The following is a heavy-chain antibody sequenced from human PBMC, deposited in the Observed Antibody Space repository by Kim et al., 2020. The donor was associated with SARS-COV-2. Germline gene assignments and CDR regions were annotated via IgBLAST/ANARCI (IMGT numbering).Heavy chain of an antibody. D-gene: IGHD4-4*01. J-gene: IGHJ3*02. CDR3: TRDERITITSLGAFNM. V-gene: IGHV3-74*01. CDR2: INSDGTT. Sequence: GGSLRLSCAASGFTFSSYWMHWVRQAPGKGLVWVSRINSDGTTTYADSVKGRFTISRDNAKSTLYLQMNSLSAEDTAVYYCTRDERITITSLGAFNMWG. CDR1: GFTFSSYW.